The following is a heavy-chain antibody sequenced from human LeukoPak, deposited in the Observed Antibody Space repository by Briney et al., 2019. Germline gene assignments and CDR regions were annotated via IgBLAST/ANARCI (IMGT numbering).Heavy chain of an antibody. V-gene: IGHV3-21*05. J-gene: IGHJ4*02. Sequence: GGSLRLSCAASGFTFSSYEMNWVRQAPGKGLEWVSYISSSSSYIYYADSVKGRFTISRDSAKNSLYLQMNSLRAEDTAVYYCARNLQGLPLDYWGQGTLVTVSS. D-gene: IGHD2-15*01. CDR3: ARNLQGLPLDY. CDR1: GFTFSSYE. CDR2: ISSSSSYI.